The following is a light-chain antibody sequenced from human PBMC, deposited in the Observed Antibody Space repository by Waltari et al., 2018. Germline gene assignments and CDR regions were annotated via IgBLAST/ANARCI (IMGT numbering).Light chain of an antibody. J-gene: IGLJ3*02. Sequence: QSVLTQPPSVSAAPGQRVTISCSGSSSNIGKNIVFWFQQFPGTAPRLLIYKNSERPSGVPDRLCAAKSGTSASLAIAGLRSEDEAQYFCAVCDDSWGGLWVFGGGTKVNVL. CDR1: SSNIGKNI. CDR3: AVCDDSWGGLWV. V-gene: IGLV1-47*01. CDR2: KNS.